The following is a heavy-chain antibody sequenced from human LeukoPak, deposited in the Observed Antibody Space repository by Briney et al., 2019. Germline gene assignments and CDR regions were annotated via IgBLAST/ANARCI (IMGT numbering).Heavy chain of an antibody. CDR3: ARGFRYDFWRCYYLFDQ. J-gene: IGHJ4*02. Sequence: SVKVSCKASGGSYSSYTISWVRQAPGQGLEWMGRIIPILGIATYAQKFQGRVTITADKSTSTAYMELRSLRFEDTAVYYCARGFRYDFWRCYYLFDQWGQGTLVSV. CDR2: IIPILGIA. CDR1: GGSYSSYT. D-gene: IGHD3-3*01. V-gene: IGHV1-69*02.